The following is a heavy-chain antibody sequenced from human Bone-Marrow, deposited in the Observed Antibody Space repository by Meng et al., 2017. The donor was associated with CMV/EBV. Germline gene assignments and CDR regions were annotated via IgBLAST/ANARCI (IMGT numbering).Heavy chain of an antibody. D-gene: IGHD7-27*01. CDR3: TPVNWGSGPKCY. CDR1: GFTFSNAW. Sequence: GGSLRLSCAASGFTFSNAWMSWVRQAPGKGLEWVGRIKSKTDGGTTDYAAPVKGRFTISRDDSKNTLYLQMNSLKTEDTAVYYCTPVNWGSGPKCYWGQGTLVTVSS. J-gene: IGHJ4*02. CDR2: IKSKTDGGTT. V-gene: IGHV3-15*01.